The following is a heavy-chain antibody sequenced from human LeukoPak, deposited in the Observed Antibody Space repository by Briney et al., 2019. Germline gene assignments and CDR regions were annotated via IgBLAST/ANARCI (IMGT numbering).Heavy chain of an antibody. CDR3: ARGWNYSNYIKYYYYGMDV. Sequence: PSETLSLTCAVYGGSFSGYYWSWIRQPPGKGLEWIGEINHSGSTNYNPSLKSRVTISVDTSKNQFSLKLSSVTAADTAVYYCARGWNYSNYIKYYYYGMDVWGQGTTVTVSS. V-gene: IGHV4-34*01. CDR1: GGSFSGYY. CDR2: INHSGST. D-gene: IGHD4-11*01. J-gene: IGHJ6*02.